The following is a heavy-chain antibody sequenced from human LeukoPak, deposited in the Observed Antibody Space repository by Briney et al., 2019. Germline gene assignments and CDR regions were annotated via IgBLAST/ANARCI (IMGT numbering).Heavy chain of an antibody. CDR3: ARDQSLYYGSGSYGYYYYYYMDV. V-gene: IGHV4-30-4*08. Sequence: PSETLSLTCTVSGGSISSGDYYWSWIRQPPGKGLEWIGYIYYSGSTYYNPSLKSRVTISVDTSKNQFSLKLSSVTAADTAVYYCARDQSLYYGSGSYGYYYYYYMDVWGKGTTVTVSS. CDR2: IYYSGST. CDR1: GGSISSGDYY. D-gene: IGHD3-10*01. J-gene: IGHJ6*03.